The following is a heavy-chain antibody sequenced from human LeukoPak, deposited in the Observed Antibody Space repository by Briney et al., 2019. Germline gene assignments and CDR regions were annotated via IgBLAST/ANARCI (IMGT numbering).Heavy chain of an antibody. CDR1: GFTFNNYG. J-gene: IGHJ6*03. CDR3: AKDGYSSSWYYYYYMDV. Sequence: GGSLRPSCAASGFTFNNYGMHWVRQAPGKGLEWVAVISYDGSKKYYADSVKGRFTISRDNSKNTVHLQMNSLRTEDTAVYYCAKDGYSSSWYYYYYMDVWGKGTTVTISS. V-gene: IGHV3-30*18. CDR2: ISYDGSKK. D-gene: IGHD6-13*01.